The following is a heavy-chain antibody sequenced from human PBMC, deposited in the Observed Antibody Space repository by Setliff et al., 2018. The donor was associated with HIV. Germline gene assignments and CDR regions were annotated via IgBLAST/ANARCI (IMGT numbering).Heavy chain of an antibody. CDR2: INPNNGDT. D-gene: IGHD4-4*01. V-gene: IGHV1-2*06. CDR3: AMSMTTYPVSRAFDI. Sequence: ASVKVSCKASGYTFTAYYLHWVRQAPGQGLEWMGRINPNNGDTNYAQKFQGRVTMTRDTSISTAYMELSRLRSDDTAVYYCAMSMTTYPVSRAFDIWGQGTMVTVSS. J-gene: IGHJ3*02. CDR1: GYTFTAYY.